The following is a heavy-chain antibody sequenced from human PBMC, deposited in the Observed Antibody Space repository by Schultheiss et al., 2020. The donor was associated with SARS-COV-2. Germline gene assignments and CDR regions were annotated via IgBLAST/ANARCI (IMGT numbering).Heavy chain of an antibody. Sequence: GESLKISCAASGFTFSNAWMSWVRQAPGKGLEWVGRIKSKTDGGTTDYAAPVKGRFTISRDDSKNTLYLQMNSLKTEDTAVYYCTTDLPRLDYYYYGMDVWGQGTTVTVSS. CDR1: GFTFSNAW. J-gene: IGHJ6*02. V-gene: IGHV3-15*01. CDR2: IKSKTDGGTT. CDR3: TTDLPRLDYYYYGMDV.